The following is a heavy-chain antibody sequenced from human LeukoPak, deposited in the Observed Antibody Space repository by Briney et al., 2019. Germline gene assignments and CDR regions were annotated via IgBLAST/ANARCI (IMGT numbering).Heavy chain of an antibody. D-gene: IGHD3-3*01. Sequence: PSETLSLTCTVSGGSISSGGYYWSWIRQPPGKGLEWIGYIYHSGSTYYNPSLKSRVTISVDRSKNQFSLKLSSVTAADTAVYYCASFRRITIFGVVHSPLIWGQGTMVTVSS. CDR2: IYHSGST. CDR1: GGSISSGGYY. J-gene: IGHJ3*02. V-gene: IGHV4-30-2*01. CDR3: ASFRRITIFGVVHSPLI.